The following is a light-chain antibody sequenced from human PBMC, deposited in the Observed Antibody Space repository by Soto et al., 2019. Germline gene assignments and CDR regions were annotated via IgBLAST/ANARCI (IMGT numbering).Light chain of an antibody. CDR2: DVS. V-gene: IGLV2-14*03. Sequence: QSALTQPASVSGSPGQSITISCTGTISDVGGYQYVSWFQQHPGKAPKLMIYDVSDRPSGVSSRFSGSKSGNTASLTISGLQSEDEADYYCSSYTSDFTINFGGGTKLTVL. J-gene: IGLJ2*01. CDR1: ISDVGGYQY. CDR3: SSYTSDFTIN.